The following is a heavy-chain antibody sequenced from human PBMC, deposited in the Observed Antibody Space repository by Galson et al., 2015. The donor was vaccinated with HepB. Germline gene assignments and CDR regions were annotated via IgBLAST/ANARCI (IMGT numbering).Heavy chain of an antibody. D-gene: IGHD3-3*01. CDR1: GGSLSNHY. V-gene: IGHV4-34*01. J-gene: IGHJ5*02. Sequence: GGSLSNHYWSWIRQSPGKGLEWIGEINHSGSTNYNPSLKDRVSISVDTSKNRFSLKLSSVTAADTAVYYCARAVYYDFWNGFGPWGQGTLVTVSS. CDR2: INHSGST. CDR3: ARAVYYDFWNGFGP.